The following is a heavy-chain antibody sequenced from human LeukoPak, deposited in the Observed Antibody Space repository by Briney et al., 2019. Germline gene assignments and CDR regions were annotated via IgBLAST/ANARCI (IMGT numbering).Heavy chain of an antibody. J-gene: IGHJ5*02. CDR3: ARLEGTGYRGGWFDP. CDR2: IYYSGST. D-gene: IGHD3-9*01. CDR1: GGSISSSSYY. V-gene: IGHV4-39*07. Sequence: SETLSLTCTVSGGSISSSSYYWGWIRQPPGKGLEWIGSIYYSGSTYYNPSLKSRVTISVDTSKNQFSLKLSSVTAADTAVYYCARLEGTGYRGGWFDPWGQGSLVTVSS.